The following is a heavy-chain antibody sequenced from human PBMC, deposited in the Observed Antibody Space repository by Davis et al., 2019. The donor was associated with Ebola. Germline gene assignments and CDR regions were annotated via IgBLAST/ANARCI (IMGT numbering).Heavy chain of an antibody. CDR3: ARGWFRGSMDV. J-gene: IGHJ6*04. V-gene: IGHV6-1*01. CDR2: TYYYRSKWYI. Sequence: HSQTLSLTCAISGDSVSSSSAAWSWLRQSPSRGLEWLGRTYYYRSKWYIDYAESVRGRIIINPDTSKNQFSLQLSSVTPEDTGLYYCARGWFRGSMDVWGEGTTVTVSS. D-gene: IGHD3-10*01. CDR1: GDSVSSSSAA.